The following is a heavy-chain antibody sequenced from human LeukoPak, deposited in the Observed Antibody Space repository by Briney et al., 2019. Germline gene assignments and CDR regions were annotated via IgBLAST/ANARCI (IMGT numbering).Heavy chain of an antibody. CDR2: ISSSSSTI. CDR3: ARDAQLGVDWLRFDYFDY. D-gene: IGHD3-9*01. J-gene: IGHJ4*02. CDR1: GFTFSSYS. Sequence: GGSLRLSCAASGFTFSSYSMNWVRQAPGKGLEWVSYISSSSSTIYYADSVKGRFTISRDNAKNSLYLQMNSLRAEDTAVYYCARDAQLGVDWLRFDYFDYWGQGTLVTVSS. V-gene: IGHV3-48*01.